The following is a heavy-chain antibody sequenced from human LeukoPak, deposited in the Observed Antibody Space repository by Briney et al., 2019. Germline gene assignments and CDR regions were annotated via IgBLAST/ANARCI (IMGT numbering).Heavy chain of an antibody. V-gene: IGHV1-2*02. CDR3: ARKDSYYDSSGYDY. D-gene: IGHD3-22*01. Sequence: ASVKVSFKASGCTFTGYYMHWVRQAPGQGLEWMGWINPNSGGTNYAQKFQGRVTMTRDTSISTAYMELSRLRSDDTAVYYCARKDSYYDSSGYDYWGQGTLVTVSS. CDR1: GCTFTGYY. CDR2: INPNSGGT. J-gene: IGHJ4*02.